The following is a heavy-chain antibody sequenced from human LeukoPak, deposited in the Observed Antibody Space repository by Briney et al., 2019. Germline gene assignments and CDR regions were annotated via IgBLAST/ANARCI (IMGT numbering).Heavy chain of an antibody. CDR3: VKDRGSGSYPSPLFDN. CDR2: ISYDESNK. CDR1: RFIFSSYG. Sequence: GGSLRLSCAASRFIFSSYGTHWVRQAPGKGLEWVAVISYDESNKYYAESVKGRFTISRDDSKNTLYLQMNSLRAEDTAVYYCVKDRGSGSYPSPLFDNWGQGTLVTVSS. D-gene: IGHD3-10*01. V-gene: IGHV3-30*18. J-gene: IGHJ4*02.